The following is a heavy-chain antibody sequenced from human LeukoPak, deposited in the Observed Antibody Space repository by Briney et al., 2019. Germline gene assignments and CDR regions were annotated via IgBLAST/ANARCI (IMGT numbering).Heavy chain of an antibody. CDR3: ARTMKGGSYFVY. Sequence: ASVKVSCKASGYTFTGYYMHWVRRAPGQGLEWMGWINPNSGGTNYAQKFQGRVTMTRDTSISTAYMELSRLRSDDTAVYYCARTMKGGSYFVYWGQGTLVTVSS. CDR1: GYTFTGYY. D-gene: IGHD1-26*01. CDR2: INPNSGGT. J-gene: IGHJ4*02. V-gene: IGHV1-2*02.